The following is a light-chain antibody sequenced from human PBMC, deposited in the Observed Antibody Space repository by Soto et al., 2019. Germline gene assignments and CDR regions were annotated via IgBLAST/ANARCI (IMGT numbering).Light chain of an antibody. J-gene: IGKJ4*01. Sequence: DIQMTQSPSTLSASVGDRVTITCRASQRISYWLAWHQQKPGKAPNLLIYQASILESGVPSRFSGSGSGTEFTLTISSLQPEDFATYYCQQYSGYPLTCGGGTKVESK. CDR1: QRISYW. CDR3: QQYSGYPLT. CDR2: QAS. V-gene: IGKV1-5*03.